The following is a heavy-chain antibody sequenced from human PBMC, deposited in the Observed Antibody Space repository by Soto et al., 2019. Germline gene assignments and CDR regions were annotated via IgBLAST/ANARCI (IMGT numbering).Heavy chain of an antibody. CDR2: IYYSGST. Sequence: QVQLQESGPGLVKPSQTLSLTCTVSGGSISSGDYYWSWIRQPPGKGLEWIGYIYYSGSTYYNPSLQGRVTKSVDPAKNPFPLKLSSVTAGGTAVYYCARERPDGSRLDPWGQGTLVTVSS. D-gene: IGHD6-13*01. CDR3: ARERPDGSRLDP. J-gene: IGHJ5*02. CDR1: GGSISSGDYY. V-gene: IGHV4-30-4*01.